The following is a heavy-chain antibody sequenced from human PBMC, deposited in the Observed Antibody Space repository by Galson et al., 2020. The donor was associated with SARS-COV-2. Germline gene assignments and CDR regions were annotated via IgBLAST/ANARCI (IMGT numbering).Heavy chain of an antibody. D-gene: IGHD6-13*01. Sequence: SETLSLTCTVSGGSISSSSYYWGWIRQPPGKGLEWIGSISYSGSTYYNPSLKSRVTISVDTSKNQFSLKLSSVTAADTAVYYCASLLAAGTWSLLDYWGQGTLVTVSS. CDR1: GGSISSSSYY. CDR2: ISYSGST. V-gene: IGHV4-39*01. CDR3: ASLLAAGTWSLLDY. J-gene: IGHJ4*02.